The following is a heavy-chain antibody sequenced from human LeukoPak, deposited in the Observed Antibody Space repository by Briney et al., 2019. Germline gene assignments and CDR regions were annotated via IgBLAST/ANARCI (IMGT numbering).Heavy chain of an antibody. V-gene: IGHV4-39*07. CDR1: GGSIGSHY. Sequence: SETLSLTCTVSGGSIGSHYWTWIRQPPGKGLEWIGSIYHSGSTYYNPSLKSRVTISVDTSKNQFSLKLSSVTAADTAVYYCARATDYGGNSGHYYYYMDVWGKGTTVTVSS. D-gene: IGHD4-23*01. J-gene: IGHJ6*03. CDR3: ARATDYGGNSGHYYYYMDV. CDR2: IYHSGST.